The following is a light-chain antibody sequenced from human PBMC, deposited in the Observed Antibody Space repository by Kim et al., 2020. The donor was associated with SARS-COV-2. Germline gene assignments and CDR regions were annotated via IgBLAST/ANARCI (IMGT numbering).Light chain of an antibody. V-gene: IGKV1-16*02. Sequence: YFAWLQQRPGRAPKSLIYGVSTLQSGVSSNFNGSRSGTDFTLTINSVQPEDFATYYCQQYNTYPITFGQGTRLE. CDR3: QQYNTYPIT. J-gene: IGKJ5*01. CDR1: Y. CDR2: GVS.